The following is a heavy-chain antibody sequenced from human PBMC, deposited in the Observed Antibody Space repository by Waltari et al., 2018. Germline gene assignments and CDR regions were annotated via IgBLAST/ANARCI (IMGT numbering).Heavy chain of an antibody. CDR1: GYTFTSYA. CDR2: INAGNGNT. D-gene: IGHD1-1*01. Sequence: QVQLVQSGAEVKKPGASVKVSCKASGYTFTSYAMYWVRQAPGQRLEWMGWINAGNGNTKYSQEFQGRVTITRDTSTSTAYMELSSLRSEDTAVYYCARDGLGGPYKWVSFDYWGQGTLVTVSS. V-gene: IGHV1-3*03. CDR3: ARDGLGGPYKWVSFDY. J-gene: IGHJ4*02.